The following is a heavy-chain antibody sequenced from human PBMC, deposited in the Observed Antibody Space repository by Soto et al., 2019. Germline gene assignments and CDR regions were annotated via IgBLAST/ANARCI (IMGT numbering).Heavy chain of an antibody. CDR1: GGTFANFI. J-gene: IGHJ6*02. D-gene: IGHD6-6*01. CDR2: IVPMFGTA. CDR3: ARNGTYSSSLSQYSGMDV. V-gene: IGHV1-69*13. Sequence: SVQVSCKASGGTFANFIMNWVRQTPGQGLEWMGGIVPMFGTATYAEKFKGRVTISATESTSTAYMELTSLRSEDTAVYYCARNGTYSSSLSQYSGMDVWGQGTTVTVSS.